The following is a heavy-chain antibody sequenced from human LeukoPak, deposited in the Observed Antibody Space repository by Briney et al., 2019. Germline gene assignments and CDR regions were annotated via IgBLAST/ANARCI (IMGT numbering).Heavy chain of an antibody. V-gene: IGHV3-23*01. Sequence: PGGSLRLSCAASGFTFSSYAMSWVRQAPGKGLEWVSAISGSGGSTYYADSVKGRFTISRDNSKNTLYLQMSSLRAEDTAVYYCAKDDYRTRTFDYWGQGTLVTVSS. CDR2: ISGSGGST. D-gene: IGHD3-16*01. J-gene: IGHJ4*02. CDR1: GFTFSSYA. CDR3: AKDDYRTRTFDY.